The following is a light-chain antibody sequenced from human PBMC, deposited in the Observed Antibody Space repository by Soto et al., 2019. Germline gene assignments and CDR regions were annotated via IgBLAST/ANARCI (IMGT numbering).Light chain of an antibody. CDR3: QQLFDSPIT. CDR1: QSIGDS. Sequence: DRGTITSRASQSIGDSLAWYQQKPGKAPYLLISDVSSLERGVPSRFSGSGSGTEFTLTISSLQPEDFATYYRQQLFDSPITFGQGTRLEIK. CDR2: DVS. V-gene: IGKV1-5*01. J-gene: IGKJ5*01.